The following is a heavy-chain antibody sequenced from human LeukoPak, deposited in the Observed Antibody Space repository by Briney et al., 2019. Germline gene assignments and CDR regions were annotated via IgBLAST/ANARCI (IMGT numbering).Heavy chain of an antibody. Sequence: SETLSLTCAVYGGSFSGYYWSWIRQPPGKGLEWIGEINHSGSTNYNPSLKSRVTISVDTSKNQFSLKLSSVTAADTAVYYCAGTRILSYWGQGTLVTVSS. CDR3: AGTRILSY. CDR2: INHSGST. D-gene: IGHD2-15*01. V-gene: IGHV4-34*01. CDR1: GGSFSGYY. J-gene: IGHJ4*02.